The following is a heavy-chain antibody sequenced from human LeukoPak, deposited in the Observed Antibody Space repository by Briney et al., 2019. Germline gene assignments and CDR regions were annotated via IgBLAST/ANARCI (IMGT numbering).Heavy chain of an antibody. CDR1: GGSISSYY. CDR3: ARGVRYFDY. V-gene: IGHV4-59*01. Sequence: PSETLSLTCTVSGGSISSYYWSWIRQPPGKGLEWIGYIYYSGSTNHNPSLKSRVTISVDTSKNQFSLKLSSVTAADTAVYYCARGVRYFDYWGQGTLVTVSS. D-gene: IGHD2-8*01. CDR2: IYYSGST. J-gene: IGHJ4*02.